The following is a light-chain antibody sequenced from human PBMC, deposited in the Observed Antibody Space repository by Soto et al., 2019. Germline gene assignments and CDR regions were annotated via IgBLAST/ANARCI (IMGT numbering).Light chain of an antibody. CDR1: QSISNR. CDR3: QHYNSYSEA. CDR2: KAS. J-gene: IGKJ1*01. Sequence: IQMTQSPSTLSASVGDGVTITCRASQSISNRLAWYQQRPGKAPKLLIYKASTLKSGVPSRFSGSGSGTEFTLTISSLQPDDFATYYCQHYNSYSEAFGQGTKVDIK. V-gene: IGKV1-5*03.